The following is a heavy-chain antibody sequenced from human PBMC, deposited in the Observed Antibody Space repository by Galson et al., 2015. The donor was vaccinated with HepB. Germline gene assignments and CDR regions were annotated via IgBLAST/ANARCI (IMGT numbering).Heavy chain of an antibody. CDR1: GFTFSSYA. D-gene: IGHD5-18*01. Sequence: SLRLSCAASGFTFSSYAMSWVRQAPGKGLEWVSAISGSGGSTYYADSVKGRFTISRDNSKNTLYLQMNSLRAEDTAVYYCAKGRYSYGKDQVYFDYWGQGTLVTVSS. CDR2: ISGSGGST. V-gene: IGHV3-23*01. J-gene: IGHJ4*02. CDR3: AKGRYSYGKDQVYFDY.